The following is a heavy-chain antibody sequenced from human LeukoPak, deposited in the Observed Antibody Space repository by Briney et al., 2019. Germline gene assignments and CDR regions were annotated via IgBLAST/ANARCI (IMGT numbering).Heavy chain of an antibody. CDR3: ARDRDYGGNIFDY. J-gene: IGHJ4*02. CDR1: GYTFIDYY. V-gene: IGHV1-2*02. D-gene: IGHD4-23*01. Sequence: GASVKVSCKASGYTFIDYYIHWVRQAPGQGLEWMGWISPNSGGTNYAQKFQGRVTMTRDTSISTAYMELSRLRSDDTAVYYCARDRDYGGNIFDYWGQGTLVTVSS. CDR2: ISPNSGGT.